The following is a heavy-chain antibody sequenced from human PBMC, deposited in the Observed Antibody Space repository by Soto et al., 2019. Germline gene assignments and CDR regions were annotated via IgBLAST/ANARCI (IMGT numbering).Heavy chain of an antibody. CDR2: INWNGGRT. V-gene: IGHV3-20*04. J-gene: IGHJ4*02. Sequence: PGGSLRLSCAASGFTFDDYGMSWVRQAPGKGLEWVSGINWNGGRTGYADSVKGRFTISRDNAKNSLYLQMNSLRAEDTAFYYCAKDIYDILTGPLDYWGQGTLVTVSS. CDR3: AKDIYDILTGPLDY. CDR1: GFTFDDYG. D-gene: IGHD3-9*01.